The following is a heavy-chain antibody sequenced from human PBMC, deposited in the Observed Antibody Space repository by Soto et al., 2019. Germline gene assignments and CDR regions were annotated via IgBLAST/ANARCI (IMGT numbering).Heavy chain of an antibody. V-gene: IGHV4-59*01. Sequence: QVQLQESGPGLVKPSETLSLTCTVSGGSISSYYWSWIRQPPGKGLEWIGYIYYSGSTNYNPSLKSRVTISVDTSKNQFSLKLSSVTAADTAVYYCARDTYYGSGSSGFDYWGQGTLVTVSS. CDR1: GGSISSYY. D-gene: IGHD3-10*01. CDR2: IYYSGST. CDR3: ARDTYYGSGSSGFDY. J-gene: IGHJ4*02.